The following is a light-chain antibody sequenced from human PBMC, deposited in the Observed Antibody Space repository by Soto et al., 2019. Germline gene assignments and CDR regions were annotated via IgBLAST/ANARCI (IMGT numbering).Light chain of an antibody. V-gene: IGKV3-11*01. CDR1: QGVGSS. CDR2: DAS. Sequence: IVMTQSPATLSVSPGERATLSCRASQGVGSSLTWYQQKPGQAPRLLIYDASNRATGIPARFSGSGSGTDFTLTISILEPEDFAVYYCQQRSNGPPWTFGQVTNVDIK. CDR3: QQRSNGPPWT. J-gene: IGKJ1*01.